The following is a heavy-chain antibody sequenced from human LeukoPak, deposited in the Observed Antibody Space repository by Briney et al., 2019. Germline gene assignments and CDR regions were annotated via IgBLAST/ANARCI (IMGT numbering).Heavy chain of an antibody. CDR2: ISRSGGT. D-gene: IGHD6-19*01. Sequence: SETLSLTCTVSGGSISGYYWHWVRQPPGKGLEWIGYISRSGGTNYTPSLKSPVTISRDPSKNPLSLLLTSLTAADTAVYFCARAAYSDGWSYVYFDYWGQGTLVTVSS. CDR3: ARAAYSDGWSYVYFDY. V-gene: IGHV4-59*01. CDR1: GGSISGYY. J-gene: IGHJ4*02.